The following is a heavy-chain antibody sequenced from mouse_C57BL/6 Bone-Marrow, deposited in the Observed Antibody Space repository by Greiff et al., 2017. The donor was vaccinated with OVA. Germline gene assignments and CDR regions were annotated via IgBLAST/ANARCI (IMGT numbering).Heavy chain of an antibody. J-gene: IGHJ3*01. Sequence: VKLQESGPGLVAPSQSLSITCTVSGFSLTSYGVHWVRQPPGQGLEWLVVIWSDGSTTYYSAPKSRLSIRKDNSNSPASFIMNSLQTSDTAMYYCASGITLADYWGQGTLVTVSA. CDR1: GFSLTSYG. V-gene: IGHV2-6*03. D-gene: IGHD1-1*01. CDR3: ASGITLADY. CDR2: IWSDGST.